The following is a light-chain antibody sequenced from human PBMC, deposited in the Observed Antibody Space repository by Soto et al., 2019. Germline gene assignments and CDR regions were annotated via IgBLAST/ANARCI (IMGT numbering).Light chain of an antibody. CDR2: GAS. V-gene: IGKV1-12*01. J-gene: IGKJ1*01. Sequence: DIQMTQSASSVSASVGDRLTIICRASRDISNSLAWYQQTLGKAPKLLVRGASSLHRGVPSRFSGGGEGTEFNLTISSLQTEDFATYYCQQTSAFPRTFGQGTKVDIK. CDR3: QQTSAFPRT. CDR1: RDISNS.